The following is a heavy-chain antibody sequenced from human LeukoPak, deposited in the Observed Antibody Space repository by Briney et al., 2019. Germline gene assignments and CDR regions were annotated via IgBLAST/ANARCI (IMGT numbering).Heavy chain of an antibody. CDR3: ARGQPSYYDSRGYSVPHD. CDR2: IYSDGST. CDR1: GFTLSSVY. J-gene: IGHJ4*02. Sequence: GGSVRLSCTASGFTLSSVYMNWVRQAPGKGLEGIALIYSDGSTYYADSVKGRYIIPRDNSKNTLYLQMNSLRAEDTAVYYCARGQPSYYDSRGYSVPHDWGQGTLVTVSS. V-gene: IGHV3-53*01. D-gene: IGHD3-22*01.